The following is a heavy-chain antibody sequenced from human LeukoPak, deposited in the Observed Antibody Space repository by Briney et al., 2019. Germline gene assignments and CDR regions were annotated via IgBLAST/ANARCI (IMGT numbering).Heavy chain of an antibody. J-gene: IGHJ4*02. CDR3: ARGYDYVWGSYRRSRYYFDY. Sequence: GASVKVSCKASGYTFTSYGISWVRQAPGQGLEWMGWISAYNGNTNYAQKLQGRVTMTTDTSTSTAYMELRSLRSDDTAVYYCARGYDYVWGSYRRSRYYFDYWGQGTLVTVSS. CDR1: GYTFTSYG. CDR2: ISAYNGNT. V-gene: IGHV1-18*01. D-gene: IGHD3-16*02.